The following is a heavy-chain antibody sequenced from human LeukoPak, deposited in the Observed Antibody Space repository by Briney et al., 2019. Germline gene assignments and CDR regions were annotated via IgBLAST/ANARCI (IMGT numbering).Heavy chain of an antibody. V-gene: IGHV4-59*01. CDR1: GGSISRYY. CDR3: AGGDSWLPY. D-gene: IGHD5-18*01. Sequence: SETLSLTCTVSGGSISRYYWSWIRQPPGKGLEWIGYIYYSGSTNYNPSLKSRVTISVDTSKNQFSLKLSSVTAADTAIYYCAGGDSWLPYWGQGTLVTVSS. J-gene: IGHJ4*02. CDR2: IYYSGST.